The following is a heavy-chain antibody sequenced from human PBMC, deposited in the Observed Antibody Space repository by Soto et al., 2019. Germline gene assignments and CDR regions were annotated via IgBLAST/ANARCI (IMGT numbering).Heavy chain of an antibody. CDR2: IYPGDSDT. CDR1: VDSVSRYW. CDR3: ARLSESSGMDV. V-gene: IGHV5-51*01. D-gene: IGHD3-3*01. Sequence: GESLTSSGKGSVDSVSRYWSGWVRQMTGKGLEWMGIIYPGDSDTRYSPSFQGQVTISADKSISTAYLQWSSLKASDTAVYYCARLSESSGMDVWGQGTTVTVSS. J-gene: IGHJ6*02.